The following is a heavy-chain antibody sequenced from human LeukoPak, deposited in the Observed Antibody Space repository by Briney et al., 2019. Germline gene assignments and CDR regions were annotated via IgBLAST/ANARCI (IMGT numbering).Heavy chain of an antibody. Sequence: PGGSLRLSCAASGFTFTTYLMSWVRQSPGKGLEWIGEIYHSGSTNYKSSLKSRATISMDQFQNQLSLMLTSVTAADTAMYYCARGAGYYFDYWGQGILVIVAS. D-gene: IGHD3-22*01. CDR2: IYHSGST. CDR1: GFTFTTYL. V-gene: IGHV4-4*02. J-gene: IGHJ4*01. CDR3: ARGAGYYFDY.